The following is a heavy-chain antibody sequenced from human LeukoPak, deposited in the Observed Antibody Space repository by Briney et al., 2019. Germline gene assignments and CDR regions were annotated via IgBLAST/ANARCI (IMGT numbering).Heavy chain of an antibody. CDR1: EFSVGSNY. CDR3: ARAPSSAVNWFDP. D-gene: IGHD3-22*01. V-gene: IGHV3-66*01. J-gene: IGHJ5*02. CDR2: IYSGGST. Sequence: GGSLRLSCAASEFSVGSNYMTWVRQAPGKGLEWVSLIYSGGSTYYADSVKGRFTISRDNAKNSLYLQMNSLRAEDTAVYYCARAPSSAVNWFDPWGQGTLVTVSS.